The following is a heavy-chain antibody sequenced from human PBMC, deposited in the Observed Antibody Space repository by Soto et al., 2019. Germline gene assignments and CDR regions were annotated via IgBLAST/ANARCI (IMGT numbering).Heavy chain of an antibody. CDR2: MNPNSGNT. CDR3: TLGSWSAETFDI. V-gene: IGHV1-8*01. CDR1: GYTFTSYD. D-gene: IGHD2-2*01. Sequence: ASVKVSCKASGYTFTSYDINWVRQATGQGLEWMGWMNPNSGNTGYAQKFQGRVTMTRNTSISTAYMELSSLRSEDTAVYYCTLGSWSAETFDIWGRGTMVTVSS. J-gene: IGHJ3*02.